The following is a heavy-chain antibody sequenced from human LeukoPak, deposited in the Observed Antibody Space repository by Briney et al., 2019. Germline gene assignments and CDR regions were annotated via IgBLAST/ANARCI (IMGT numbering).Heavy chain of an antibody. V-gene: IGHV1-69*05. CDR1: GGTFSSYA. D-gene: IGHD1-26*01. Sequence: ASVKVSCKASGGTFSSYAISWVRQAPGQGLEWMGGIIPIFGTANYAQKFQGRVTITTDESTSTAYMELSSLRSEDTAVYYCATEGGIVGATRAFDIWGRGTMVTVSS. J-gene: IGHJ3*02. CDR3: ATEGGIVGATRAFDI. CDR2: IIPIFGTA.